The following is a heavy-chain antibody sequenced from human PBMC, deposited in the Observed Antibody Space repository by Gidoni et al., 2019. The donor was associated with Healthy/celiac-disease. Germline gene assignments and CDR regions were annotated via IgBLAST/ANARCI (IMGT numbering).Heavy chain of an antibody. V-gene: IGHV4-34*01. CDR3: ARRPGSGYSSGWYQFSPDY. J-gene: IGHJ4*02. CDR1: GGSFSGYY. CDR2: INHSGST. Sequence: QVQLQQWGAGLLKPSETLSLTCAVYGGSFSGYYWSWIRQPPGKGLEWIGEINHSGSTNYNPSLKSRVTISVDTSKNQFSLKLSSVTAADTAVYYCARRPGSGYSSGWYQFSPDYWGQGTLVTVSS. D-gene: IGHD6-19*01.